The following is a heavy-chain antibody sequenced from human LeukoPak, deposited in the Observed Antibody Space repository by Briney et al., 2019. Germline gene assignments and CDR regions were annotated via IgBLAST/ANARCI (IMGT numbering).Heavy chain of an antibody. Sequence: GESLQISCKGSGYSFISYWIAWVRLMPGKGLEWMGIISPGDSDTRSSPSFQGQVSISVDKSINTAYLQWSSLKASDTAMYYCARRVSGGMDVWGQGTPVTVSS. J-gene: IGHJ6*02. CDR1: GYSFISYW. CDR3: ARRVSGGMDV. V-gene: IGHV5-51*01. CDR2: ISPGDSDT.